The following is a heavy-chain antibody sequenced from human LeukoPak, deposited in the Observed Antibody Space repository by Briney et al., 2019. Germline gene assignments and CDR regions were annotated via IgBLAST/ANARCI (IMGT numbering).Heavy chain of an antibody. CDR3: ARAGGRSWFDP. J-gene: IGHJ5*02. Sequence: ASVKVSCKASGYTFTNSYIHWVRQAPGQGLEWMGSMNPKRGGTKYAQKFQGRVSMTRGTSISTAYMELASLKSDDTAVYYCARAGGRSWFDPWGQGTLVTVSS. D-gene: IGHD1-26*01. CDR1: GYTFTNSY. V-gene: IGHV1-2*02. CDR2: MNPKRGGT.